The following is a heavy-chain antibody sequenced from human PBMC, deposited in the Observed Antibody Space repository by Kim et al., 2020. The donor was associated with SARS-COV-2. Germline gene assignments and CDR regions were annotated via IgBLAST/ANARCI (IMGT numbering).Heavy chain of an antibody. CDR1: GFTFSSYG. Sequence: GGSLRLSCAASGFTFSSYGMHWVRQAPGKWLEWVAVISYDGSNKYYADSVKGQFTISRDNSKNTLYLQMTSLRADDTAVSYCAKDSLPLGGYSYGSSCGMDIWGQESTVTVSS. V-gene: IGHV3-30*18. CDR2: ISYDGSNK. CDR3: AKDSLPLGGYSYGSSCGMDI. D-gene: IGHD5-18*01. J-gene: IGHJ6*02.